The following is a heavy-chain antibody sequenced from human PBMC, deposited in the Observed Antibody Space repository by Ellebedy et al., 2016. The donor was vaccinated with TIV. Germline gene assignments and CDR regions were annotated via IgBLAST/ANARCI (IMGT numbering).Heavy chain of an antibody. CDR3: ARAPSVDPHMDV. V-gene: IGHV1-46*01. D-gene: IGHD6-19*01. J-gene: IGHJ6*02. CDR2: INHTAGST. Sequence: AASVKVSCKASGYTFTSYYMHWVRQAPGQGLEWMGIINHTAGSTSSAQKFQGRVTMTSDTSTRTVYMELRSLRSEDTAVYYCARAPSVDPHMDVWGQGTTVTVSS. CDR1: GYTFTSYY.